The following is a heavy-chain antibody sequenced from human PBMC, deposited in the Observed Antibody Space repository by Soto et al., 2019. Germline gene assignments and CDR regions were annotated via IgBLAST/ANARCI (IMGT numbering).Heavy chain of an antibody. Sequence: PGGSLRLSCAASGFTFSSYWMHWVRQAPGKGLVWVSRINNDGSSTSYADSVKGRFTISRDNAKNTLYLQMNSLKAEDTAVYHCTRGTTLSTDFDYWGQGTLVTVSP. V-gene: IGHV3-74*01. J-gene: IGHJ4*02. CDR1: GFTFSSYW. CDR3: TRGTTLSTDFDY. D-gene: IGHD4-4*01. CDR2: INNDGSST.